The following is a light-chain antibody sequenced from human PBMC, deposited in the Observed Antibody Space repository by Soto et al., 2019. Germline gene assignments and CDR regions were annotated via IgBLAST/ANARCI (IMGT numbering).Light chain of an antibody. Sequence: QAVVTQPPSVSGALGQRVTISCTGSSSNIGAGFDVNWYQQVPGSAPKLLIYGNNNRPSGVPDRISGSKSGTSASLAITGLQAEDEADYYCQSYDNSLSARVFGGGTKLTVL. CDR2: GNN. J-gene: IGLJ2*01. CDR1: SSNIGAGFD. V-gene: IGLV1-40*01. CDR3: QSYDNSLSARV.